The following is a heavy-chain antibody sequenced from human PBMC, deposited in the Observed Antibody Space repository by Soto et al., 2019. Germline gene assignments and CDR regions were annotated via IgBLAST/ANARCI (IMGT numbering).Heavy chain of an antibody. D-gene: IGHD6-19*01. CDR3: ARSQWPRVFDY. Sequence: ASVKVSCKASGGTFSSYAISWLRQAPGQGLEWMGGIIPIFGDTNYAQNVQGRVTMTRDTYTSTAYMEVRSLTSDDTAVYYCARSQWPRVFDYWGQGILVTVSS. CDR2: IIPIFGDT. V-gene: IGHV1-18*04. CDR1: GGTFSSYA. J-gene: IGHJ4*02.